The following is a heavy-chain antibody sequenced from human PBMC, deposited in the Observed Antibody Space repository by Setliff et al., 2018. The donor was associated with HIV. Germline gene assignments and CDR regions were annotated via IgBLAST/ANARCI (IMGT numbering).Heavy chain of an antibody. Sequence: GASVKVSCKASGETFSRYAISWVRQAPGQGLEWMGGIIPILGEAKYAQKFKGTVTITADKSTSTVYMELSSLKSEDTAVYYCASAYDYYMDVWGKGTTVTVSS. CDR3: ASAYDYYMDV. V-gene: IGHV1-69*10. CDR2: IIPILGEA. CDR1: GETFSRYA. J-gene: IGHJ6*03.